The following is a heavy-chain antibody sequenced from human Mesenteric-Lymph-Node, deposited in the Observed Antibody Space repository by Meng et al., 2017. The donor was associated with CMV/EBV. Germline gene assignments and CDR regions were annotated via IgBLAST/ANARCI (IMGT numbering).Heavy chain of an antibody. V-gene: IGHV3-21*01. CDR2: ISMSSTYI. J-gene: IGHJ6*02. CDR3: ARDFWSGYSSYYYYGMDV. D-gene: IGHD3-3*01. Sequence: GESLKISCAASGFTFSSYTMNWVRQTPGTGLEWVSSISMSSTYIYYADSVKGRFTISRDNAKSSLYLPMDSLRAEDTAVYYCARDFWSGYSSYYYYGMDVWGQGTTVTVSS. CDR1: GFTFSSYT.